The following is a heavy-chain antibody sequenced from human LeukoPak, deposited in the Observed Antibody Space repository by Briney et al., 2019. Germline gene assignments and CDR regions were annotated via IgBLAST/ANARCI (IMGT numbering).Heavy chain of an antibody. CDR2: ISGSGGST. J-gene: IGHJ4*02. D-gene: IGHD3-10*01. CDR3: AKDLGIGGSGF. V-gene: IGHV3-23*01. Sequence: QSGGSLRLSCAASGFTFSSYAMSWVRQAPGKGLEWVSAISGSGGSTYYADSVKGRFTISRDNSKNTLYLQMNSLRAGDTAVYYCAKDLGIGGSGFWGQGTLVTVSS. CDR1: GFTFSSYA.